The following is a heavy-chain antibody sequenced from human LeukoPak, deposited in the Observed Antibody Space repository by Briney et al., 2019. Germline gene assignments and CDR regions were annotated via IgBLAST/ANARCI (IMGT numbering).Heavy chain of an antibody. CDR1: GGSISSYY. CDR3: ASYGYYDSSGYYPDDAFDI. Sequence: PSETLSLTCIVSGGSISSYYWSWIRQPPGKGLEWIGYIYYSGSTNYNPSLKSRVTISVDTSKNQFSLKLSSVTAADTAVYYCASYGYYDSSGYYPDDAFDIWGQGTMVTVSS. D-gene: IGHD3-22*01. J-gene: IGHJ3*02. CDR2: IYYSGST. V-gene: IGHV4-59*01.